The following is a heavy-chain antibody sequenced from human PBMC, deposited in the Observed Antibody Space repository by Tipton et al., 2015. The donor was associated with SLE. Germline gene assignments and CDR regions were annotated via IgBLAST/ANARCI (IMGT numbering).Heavy chain of an antibody. Sequence: TLSLTCVVYGGSFSDYSWSWIRQSPGKGLEWIGEINHSGSTNYNPSLKSRVTISVDTSKIQFSLKLSSVTAADTAVYYCARGRLLEWLPTYSYYYGMDVWGHGTTVTVSS. CDR1: GGSFSDYS. CDR3: ARGRLLEWLPTYSYYYGMDV. D-gene: IGHD3-3*01. J-gene: IGHJ6*02. V-gene: IGHV4-34*01. CDR2: INHSGST.